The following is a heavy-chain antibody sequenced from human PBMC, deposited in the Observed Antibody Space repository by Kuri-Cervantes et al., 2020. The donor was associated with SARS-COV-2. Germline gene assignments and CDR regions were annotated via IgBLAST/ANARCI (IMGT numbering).Heavy chain of an antibody. J-gene: IGHJ5*02. Sequence: SVKVSCKASGGTFSSYSVNWMRQAPGQGLEWMGRIIPTFDAATYAQKFQGRVIFTADESSSTAYMEVNSLTSEDTAVYFCARSQGYCTANSCSWNWFDPWGQGTQVTVSS. CDR3: ARSQGYCTANSCSWNWFDP. V-gene: IGHV1-69*13. CDR1: GGTFSSYS. CDR2: IIPTFDAA. D-gene: IGHD2-8*02.